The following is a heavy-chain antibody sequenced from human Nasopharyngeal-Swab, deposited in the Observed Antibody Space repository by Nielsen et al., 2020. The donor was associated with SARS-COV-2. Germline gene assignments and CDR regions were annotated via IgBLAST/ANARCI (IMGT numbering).Heavy chain of an antibody. V-gene: IGHV1-24*01. CDR1: GYTLTELS. CDR3: ATASPIVGADNWFDP. CDR2: FDPEDGET. Sequence: ASVKVSCKVSGYTLTELSMHWVRQAPGKGLEWMGGFDPEDGETIYAKKFQGRVTMTEDTSTDTAYMELSSLRSEDTAVYYCATASPIVGADNWFDPWGQGTLVTVSS. D-gene: IGHD1-26*01. J-gene: IGHJ5*02.